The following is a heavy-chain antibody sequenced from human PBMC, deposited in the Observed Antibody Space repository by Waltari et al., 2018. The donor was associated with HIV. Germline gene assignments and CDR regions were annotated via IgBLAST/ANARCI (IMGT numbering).Heavy chain of an antibody. CDR3: ARRSSGGMDV. J-gene: IGHJ6*02. Sequence: QVQPVQSGAEVKKPGASVKLSCTASGTPFPGSDMLRVRQAPGQGLEWMGWINPNSGGTNYAQKFQGRVTMTRDTSISTAYMELSRLRSDDTAVYYCARRSSGGMDVWGQGTTVTVSS. D-gene: IGHD6-13*01. CDR2: INPNSGGT. CDR1: GTPFPGSD. V-gene: IGHV1-2*02.